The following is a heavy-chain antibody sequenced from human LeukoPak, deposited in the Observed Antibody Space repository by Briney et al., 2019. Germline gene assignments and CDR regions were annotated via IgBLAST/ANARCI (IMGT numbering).Heavy chain of an antibody. D-gene: IGHD3-3*01. Sequence: GASVKVSWKASGGTFGSYAISWVRQAPGQGLEWMGGIIPIFGTANYAQKFQGRVTITTDESTSTAYMELSSLRSEDTAVYYCARAGDFWSGYSFDYWGQGTLVTVSS. J-gene: IGHJ4*02. CDR3: ARAGDFWSGYSFDY. CDR2: IIPIFGTA. V-gene: IGHV1-69*05. CDR1: GGTFGSYA.